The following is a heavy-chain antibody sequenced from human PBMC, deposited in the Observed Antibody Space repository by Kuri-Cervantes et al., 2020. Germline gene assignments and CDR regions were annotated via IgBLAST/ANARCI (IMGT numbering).Heavy chain of an antibody. CDR3: ATLGWLREDLDFDY. J-gene: IGHJ4*02. CDR2: FDPEDGET. CDR1: GYTLTELS. V-gene: IGHV1-24*01. Sequence: ASVKVSCKVSGYTLTELSMHWVRQAPGKGLEWMGGFDPEDGETIYAQKFQGRVTMTEDTSTDTAYMELSSLRSEDTAVYYCATLGWLREDLDFDYWGQGNLVNGAS. D-gene: IGHD5-12*01.